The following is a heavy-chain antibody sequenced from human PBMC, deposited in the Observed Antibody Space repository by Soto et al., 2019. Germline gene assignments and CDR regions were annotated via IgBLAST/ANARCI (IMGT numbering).Heavy chain of an antibody. CDR1: GFTFSGYW. CDR3: ARKGCSGGSCHDAFDI. Sequence: LRLSCAASGFTFSGYWMSWVRQAPGKGLEWVANIKEDGGEQYYADSVNGRFTISRDNAKNSLYLQMHSLRGEDTAVYYCARKGCSGGSCHDAFDIWGQGTMVTVSS. V-gene: IGHV3-7*04. D-gene: IGHD2-15*01. CDR2: IKEDGGEQ. J-gene: IGHJ3*02.